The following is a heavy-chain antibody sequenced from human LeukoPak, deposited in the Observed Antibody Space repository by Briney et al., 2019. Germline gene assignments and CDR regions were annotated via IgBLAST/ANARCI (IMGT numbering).Heavy chain of an antibody. J-gene: IGHJ5*02. D-gene: IGHD3-10*01. CDR1: GFTFSSYA. CDR3: AKESKYYYGSGSYYNVDWFDP. V-gene: IGHV3-23*01. Sequence: PGGSLRLSCAASGFTFSSYAMSWVRQAPGKGLEWVSAISGSGGSTYYADSVKGRFTISRDNSKNTLYLQMNSLRAEDTAVYYCAKESKYYYGSGSYYNVDWFDPWGQGTLVTVSS. CDR2: ISGSGGST.